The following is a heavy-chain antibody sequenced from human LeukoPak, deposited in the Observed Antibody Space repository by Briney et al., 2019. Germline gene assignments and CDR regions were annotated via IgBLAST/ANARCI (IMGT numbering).Heavy chain of an antibody. D-gene: IGHD5-12*01. Sequence: GGSLRLSCAASGFTFSSYWMSWVRQAPGKGLEWVANIKQDGSEKYYVDSVKGRLTISRDNAKNSLYLQMNSLRAEDTAVYYCARSGDGRPENSGYVPRGYYYYYMDVWGKGTTVTVSS. CDR1: GFTFSSYW. J-gene: IGHJ6*03. V-gene: IGHV3-7*01. CDR3: ARSGDGRPENSGYVPRGYYYYYMDV. CDR2: IKQDGSEK.